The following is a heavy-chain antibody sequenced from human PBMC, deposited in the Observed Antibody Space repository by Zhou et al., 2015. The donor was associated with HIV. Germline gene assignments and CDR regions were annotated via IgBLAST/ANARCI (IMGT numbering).Heavy chain of an antibody. Sequence: QVQLVQSGAEVKKPGASVKVSCKASGYTFSNYGFSWVRQAPGQGLEWMGGIIPIFGTANYAQKFQGRVTITADESTSTAYMELSSLRSEDTAVYYCARARADSSGYHILDYWGQGTLVTVSS. V-gene: IGHV1-69*01. CDR1: GYTFSNYG. CDR2: IIPIFGTA. J-gene: IGHJ4*02. CDR3: ARARADSSGYHILDY. D-gene: IGHD3-22*01.